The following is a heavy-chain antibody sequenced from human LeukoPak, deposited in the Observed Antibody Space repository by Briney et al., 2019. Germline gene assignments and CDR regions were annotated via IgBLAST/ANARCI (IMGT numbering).Heavy chain of an antibody. V-gene: IGHV4-34*01. CDR3: ARGLRSTSCQRGACFSYYYYMDV. D-gene: IGHD2-2*01. J-gene: IGHJ6*03. CDR1: GGSFSGYY. Sequence: SETLSPARPVYGGSFSGYYAGCISQPPGKGLEWIGEINHRGSTNYHPSLKSRVTISVETSKNQFSIMLSSVISSDTAVYYCARGLRSTSCQRGACFSYYYYMDVWGKGTTVTVSS. CDR2: INHRGST.